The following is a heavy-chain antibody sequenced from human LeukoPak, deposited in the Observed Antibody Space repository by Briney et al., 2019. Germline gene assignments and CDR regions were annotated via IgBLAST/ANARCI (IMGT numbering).Heavy chain of an antibody. CDR2: IYYSGST. D-gene: IGHD6-13*01. J-gene: IGHJ4*02. Sequence: SQTLSLTCTVSGGSISSGGYYWSWIRQHPGKGLEWIGYIYYSGSTYYNPSLKSRVTISVDTSKNQFSLKLSSVTAADTAVYYCARHSSSWYGPWGLDYWGQGTLATVSS. CDR1: GGSISSGGYY. V-gene: IGHV4-31*03. CDR3: ARHSSSWYGPWGLDY.